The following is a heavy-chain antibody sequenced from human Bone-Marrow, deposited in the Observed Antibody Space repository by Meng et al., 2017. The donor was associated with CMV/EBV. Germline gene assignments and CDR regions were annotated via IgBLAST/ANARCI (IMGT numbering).Heavy chain of an antibody. CDR2: ITNDGSNK. V-gene: IGHV3-30-3*01. Sequence: GGSLTLSSVASGFSVGNYGLQWVRQAQGKGLEWVTVITNDGSNKHYADSVKGRFTISRDNSTNTLDLQLNSLRAEETAVYYCAKAVSSRCYREYYDFWGQGTLVTVSS. J-gene: IGHJ4*01. D-gene: IGHD2-2*01. CDR1: GFSVGNYG. CDR3: AKAVSSRCYREYYDF.